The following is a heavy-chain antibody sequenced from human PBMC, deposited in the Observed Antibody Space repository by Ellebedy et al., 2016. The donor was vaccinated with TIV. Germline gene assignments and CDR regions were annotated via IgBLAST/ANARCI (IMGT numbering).Heavy chain of an antibody. J-gene: IGHJ4*02. CDR3: ARTQYSSSRKFDY. CDR1: GFSLSTGAMC. CDR2: IDWDDDK. D-gene: IGHD6-6*01. V-gene: IGHV2-70*17. Sequence: SGPTLVKPTGTLTLTCTFSGFSLSTGAMCVSWIRQPPGKALEWLARIDWDDDKFYSTSLKTRLTISKATSKNQVVLTMTNMDPVDTATYYCARTQYSSSRKFDYWGQGTLVTVSS.